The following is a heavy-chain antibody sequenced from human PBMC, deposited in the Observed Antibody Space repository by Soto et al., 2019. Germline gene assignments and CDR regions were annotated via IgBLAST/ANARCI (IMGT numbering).Heavy chain of an antibody. Sequence: PSETLSLTCAVYGGSFSGYYWSWIRQPPGKGLEWIGEINHSGSTNYNPSLKSRVTISVDTSKNQFPLKLSSVTAADTAVYYCARVYCYDSSGNWFDPWGQGTLVTV. D-gene: IGHD3-22*01. CDR3: ARVYCYDSSGNWFDP. J-gene: IGHJ5*02. V-gene: IGHV4-34*01. CDR2: INHSGST. CDR1: GGSFSGYY.